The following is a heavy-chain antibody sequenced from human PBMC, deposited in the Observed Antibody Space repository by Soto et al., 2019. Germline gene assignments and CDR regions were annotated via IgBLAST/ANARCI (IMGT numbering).Heavy chain of an antibody. D-gene: IGHD6-13*01. J-gene: IGHJ5*02. CDR2: TYYRSKWYN. CDR3: ARDRPSDPLFKAAAGTTKDWFDP. Sequence: KQSQTLSLTCAISGDSVSSNSAAWNWIRQSPSRGLEWLGRTYYRSKWYNDYAVSVKSRITINPDTSKNQFSLQLNSVTPEDTAVYYCARDRPSDPLFKAAAGTTKDWFDPWGQGTLVTVSS. V-gene: IGHV6-1*01. CDR1: GDSVSSNSAA.